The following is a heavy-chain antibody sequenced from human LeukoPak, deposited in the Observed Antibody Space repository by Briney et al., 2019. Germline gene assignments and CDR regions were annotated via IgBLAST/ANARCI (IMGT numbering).Heavy chain of an antibody. V-gene: IGHV3-7*01. CDR1: GFTFSSYW. D-gene: IGHD2-15*01. J-gene: IGHJ6*03. CDR3: ARDRIPPGSSTAVLMDV. Sequence: PGGSLRLSCAASGFTFSSYWMSWVRQAPGKGLEGMANIKQDGSEKYYVDSVKGRFTISRDNAKNSLYLQMNSLRAEDTAVYYCARDRIPPGSSTAVLMDVWGKGTTVTVSS. CDR2: IKQDGSEK.